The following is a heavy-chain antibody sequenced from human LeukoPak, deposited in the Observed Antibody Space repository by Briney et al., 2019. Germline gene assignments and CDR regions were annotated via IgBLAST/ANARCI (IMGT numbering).Heavy chain of an antibody. Sequence: GGSLRLSCAASGFTFSSYSMNWVRQAPGKGLEWVPSISSSSSYIYYADSVKGRFTISRDNAKNSLYLQMNSLRAEDTAVYYCASDRYYYGSGPTLNNFDYWGQGTLVTVSS. CDR2: ISSSSSYI. J-gene: IGHJ4*02. D-gene: IGHD3-10*01. CDR3: ASDRYYYGSGPTLNNFDY. CDR1: GFTFSSYS. V-gene: IGHV3-21*01.